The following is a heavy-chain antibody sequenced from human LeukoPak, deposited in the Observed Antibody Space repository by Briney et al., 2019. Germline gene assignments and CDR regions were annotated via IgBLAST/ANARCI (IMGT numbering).Heavy chain of an antibody. V-gene: IGHV1-18*01. CDR3: ARVPSVQLERESFIDY. Sequence: ASVKVSCKASGYTFTSYGISWVRQAPGQGLEWMGWISAYNGNTNYAQKLQGRVTMTTDTSTSTAYMELGSLRSDDTAVYYCARVPSVQLERESFIDYWGQGTLVTVSS. D-gene: IGHD1-1*01. J-gene: IGHJ4*02. CDR1: GYTFTSYG. CDR2: ISAYNGNT.